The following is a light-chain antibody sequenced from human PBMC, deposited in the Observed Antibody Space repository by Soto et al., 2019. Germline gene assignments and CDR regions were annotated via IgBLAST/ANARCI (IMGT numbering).Light chain of an antibody. V-gene: IGLV2-14*01. CDR3: SSYTTGSTLYV. CDR2: DVS. Sequence: QSVLTQPASVSGSPGRSIAISCAGTTSDVGDYNYVSWYQQHPGKAPKLMIFDVSRRPSGVSDRFSGSKSGNTASLTISGLQAEDEADYYCSSYTTGSTLYVFGTGTKVTVL. CDR1: TSDVGDYNY. J-gene: IGLJ1*01.